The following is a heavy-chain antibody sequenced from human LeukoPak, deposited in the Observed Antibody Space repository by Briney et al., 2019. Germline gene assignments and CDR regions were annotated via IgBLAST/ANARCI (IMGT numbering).Heavy chain of an antibody. CDR1: GFTFSSYA. V-gene: IGHV3-23*01. CDR2: ISGSGGST. D-gene: IGHD3-22*01. J-gene: IGHJ5*02. CDR3: AKLHNYYYDSSGYGIWFDP. Sequence: GGSLRLSCAASGFTFSSYAMSWVRQAPGKGLEWVSAISGSGGSTYYADSVKGRFTISRDNSKNTLYLQMNSLRAEDTAVYYCAKLHNYYYDSSGYGIWFDPWGQGTLVTVSS.